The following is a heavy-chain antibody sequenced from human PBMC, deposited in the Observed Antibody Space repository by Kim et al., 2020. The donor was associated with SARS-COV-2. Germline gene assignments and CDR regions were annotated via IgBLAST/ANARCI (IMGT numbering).Heavy chain of an antibody. D-gene: IGHD6-13*01. CDR3: ARDDSSSARRQNAFDI. CDR2: IIPIFGTA. CDR1: GGTFSSYA. V-gene: IGHV1-69*13. Sequence: SVKVSCKASGGTFSSYAISWVRQAPGQGLEWMGGIIPIFGTANYAQKFQGRVTITADESTSTAYMELSSLRSEDTAVYYCARDDSSSARRQNAFDIWGQGTMVTVSS. J-gene: IGHJ3*02.